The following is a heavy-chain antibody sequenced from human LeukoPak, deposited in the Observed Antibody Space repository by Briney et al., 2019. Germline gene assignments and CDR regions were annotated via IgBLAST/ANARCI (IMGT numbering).Heavy chain of an antibody. V-gene: IGHV1-24*01. Sequence: ASVKVSCKVSGYTLTELSVHWVRQAPGKGLEWMGGFDPEDGETIYAQRFQGRVTMTEDTSTDTAYMELSSPRSEDTAVYYCATVIVSSGYYYGGAFDIWGQGTMVTVSS. D-gene: IGHD3-22*01. CDR2: FDPEDGET. CDR3: ATVIVSSGYYYGGAFDI. J-gene: IGHJ3*02. CDR1: GYTLTELS.